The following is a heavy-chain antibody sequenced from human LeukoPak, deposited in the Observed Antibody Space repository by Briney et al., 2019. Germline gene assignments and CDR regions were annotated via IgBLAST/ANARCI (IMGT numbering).Heavy chain of an antibody. J-gene: IGHJ4*02. V-gene: IGHV3-23*01. CDR1: GFTFCSHA. D-gene: IGHD5-18*01. CDR3: GKTTVGYSSGQKPAWPVDY. Sequence: GGSLRLSCEASGFTFCSHAMYWVRQAPEKGLEWVAGIFGSGGSPHYADSVKGRFTISRDNSRNTVYLQINSLRADDTAVYYCGKTTVGYSSGQKPAWPVDYWGQGTLVTVSS. CDR2: IFGSGGSP.